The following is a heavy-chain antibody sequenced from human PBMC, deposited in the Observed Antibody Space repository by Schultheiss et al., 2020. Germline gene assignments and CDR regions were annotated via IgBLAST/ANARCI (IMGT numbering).Heavy chain of an antibody. Sequence: SETLSLTCTVSGGSIRSSSYYWGWIRQPPGKGLEWIGHISSVGTNSLNPSLKSRVALSVDTSKNQFSLKLSSLTAADTAVYYCARVDYTDSYYADYWGQGVLVTVSS. V-gene: IGHV4-39*07. CDR3: ARVDYTDSYYADY. CDR1: GGSIRSSSYY. J-gene: IGHJ4*02. CDR2: ISSVGTN. D-gene: IGHD3-10*01.